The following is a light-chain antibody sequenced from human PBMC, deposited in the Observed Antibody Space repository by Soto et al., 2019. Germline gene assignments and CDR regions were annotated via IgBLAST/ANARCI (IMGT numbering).Light chain of an antibody. CDR2: DNN. V-gene: IGLV1-51*01. CDR1: SSNIGNNY. CDR3: GTWDSSLSHYV. Sequence: QSVLTQRPSVSAAPGQKVTISCSGSSSNIGNNYVSWYQQLPGTAPKLLIYDNNKRPSGIPDRFSGSKSGTSATLGITGLQTGDEADYYCGTWDSSLSHYVFGTGTKVTVL. J-gene: IGLJ1*01.